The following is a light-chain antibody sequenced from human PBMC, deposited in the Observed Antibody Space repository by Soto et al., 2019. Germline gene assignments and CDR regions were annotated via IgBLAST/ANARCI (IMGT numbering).Light chain of an antibody. CDR1: QDISNY. CDR3: QQYDNPPLT. Sequence: DIQITQSPSSLAASVRDRVTITCQASQDISNYLNWYEQKPGKAPKLMTYDASNLETGVRLRFSGSGSGTDIPLTISSLQPEDIATSPFQQYDNPPLTFGGGTKVEIK. V-gene: IGKV1-33*01. J-gene: IGKJ4*01. CDR2: DAS.